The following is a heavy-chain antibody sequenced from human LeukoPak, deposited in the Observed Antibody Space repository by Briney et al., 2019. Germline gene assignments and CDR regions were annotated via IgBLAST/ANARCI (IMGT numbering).Heavy chain of an antibody. CDR2: INHSGST. CDR3: ARVPTKYSYDAY. V-gene: IGHV4-34*01. D-gene: IGHD5-18*01. CDR1: GGSFSGYY. J-gene: IGHJ4*02. Sequence: SETLSLTCAVYGGSFSGYYWSWIRQPPGKGLEGIGEINHSGSTNYNPSLKSRVTISVDTSKNQFSLKLSSVTAADTAVYYCARVPTKYSYDAYWGQGTLVTVSS.